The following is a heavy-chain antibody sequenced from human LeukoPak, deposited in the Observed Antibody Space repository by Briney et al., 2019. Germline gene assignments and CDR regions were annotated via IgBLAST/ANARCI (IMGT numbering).Heavy chain of an antibody. CDR3: ARASRGFRYPQFDY. CDR2: INHSGST. CDR1: GFTFSSYG. V-gene: IGHV4-34*01. J-gene: IGHJ4*02. Sequence: GSLRLSCATSGFTFSSYGMSWIRQPPGKGLEWIGEINHSGSTNYNPSLKSRVTISVDTSKNQFSLKLSSVTAADTAVYYCARASRGFRYPQFDYWGQGTLVTVSS. D-gene: IGHD5-18*01.